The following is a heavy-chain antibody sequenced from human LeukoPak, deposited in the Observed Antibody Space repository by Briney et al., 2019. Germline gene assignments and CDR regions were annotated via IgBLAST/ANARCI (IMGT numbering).Heavy chain of an antibody. D-gene: IGHD4-23*01. CDR2: INHSGST. J-gene: IGHJ4*02. CDR1: GGSFSGYY. V-gene: IGHV4-34*01. CDR3: AASATVVTPFDY. Sequence: SETLSLTCAVYGGSFSGYYWSWIRQPPGKGLEWIGEINHSGSTNYNPSLKSRVTISVDTSRNQFSPKLSSVTAADTAVYYCAASATVVTPFDYWGQGTLVTVSS.